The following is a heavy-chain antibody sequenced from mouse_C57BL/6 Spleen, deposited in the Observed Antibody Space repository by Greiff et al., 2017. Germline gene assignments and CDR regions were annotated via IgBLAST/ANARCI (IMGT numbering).Heavy chain of an antibody. J-gene: IGHJ2*01. CDR1: GYTFTDYY. CDR3: ARSYYSRDY. CDR2: INPNNGGT. D-gene: IGHD2-12*01. V-gene: IGHV1-26*01. Sequence: EVQLQQSGPELVKPGASVKISCKASGYTFTDYYMNWVKQSHGKSLEWIGDINPNNGGTSYNQKFKGKATLTVDKSSSTAYLELRSLTSEDSAVYYCARSYYSRDYGGQGTTLTVSS.